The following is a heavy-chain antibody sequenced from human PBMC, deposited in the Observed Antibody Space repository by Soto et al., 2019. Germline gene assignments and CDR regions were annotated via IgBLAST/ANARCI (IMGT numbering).Heavy chain of an antibody. CDR3: ARADSSGYYPLYYYYGMDV. J-gene: IGHJ6*02. V-gene: IGHV4-30-4*08. Sequence: PSETLSLTCTVSGGSISSGDHYWSWIRQPPGKGLEWIGYIYYSGSTYYNPSLKSRVTISVDTSKNQSSLRLSSVTAADTAVYYCARADSSGYYPLYYYYGMDVWGQGTTVTVSS. CDR2: IYYSGST. D-gene: IGHD3-22*01. CDR1: GGSISSGDHY.